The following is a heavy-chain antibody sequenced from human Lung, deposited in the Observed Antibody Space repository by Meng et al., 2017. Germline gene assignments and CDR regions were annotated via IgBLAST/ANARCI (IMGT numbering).Heavy chain of an antibody. J-gene: IGHJ4*02. CDR3: ARGPTTMAHDFDY. Sequence: LQQWGAGLFEPSVTLSLTSFFSGGSFSDYYWSWIRQPPGKGLEWIGEINHSGSTNYNPSLEKRATISVDTSQNNLSLKLSSVTAADSAVYYCARGPTTMAHDFDYWGQGTLVTVSS. CDR1: GGSFSDYY. D-gene: IGHD4-11*01. V-gene: IGHV4-34*01. CDR2: INHSGST.